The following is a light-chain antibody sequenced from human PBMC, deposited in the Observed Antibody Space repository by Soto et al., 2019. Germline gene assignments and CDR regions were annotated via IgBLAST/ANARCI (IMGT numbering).Light chain of an antibody. CDR1: QSVSSN. Sequence: EIVMTQSPATLSVSPGERATLSCRASQSVSSNLAWYQQKPGQAPGLLIYGASTRATGIPARFSDSGSGTEFTLTISSLQSEDFAVYYCQQYNNWPPPYTFGQGTNLEIK. CDR3: QQYNNWPPPYT. CDR2: GAS. V-gene: IGKV3-15*01. J-gene: IGKJ2*01.